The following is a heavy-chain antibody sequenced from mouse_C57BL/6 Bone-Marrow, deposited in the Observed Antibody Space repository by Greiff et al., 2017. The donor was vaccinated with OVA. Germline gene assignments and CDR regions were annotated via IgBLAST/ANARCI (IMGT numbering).Heavy chain of an antibody. CDR1: GFTFSSYG. V-gene: IGHV5-6*01. J-gene: IGHJ3*01. Sequence: EVKLMESGGDLVKPGGSLKLSCAASGFTFSSYGMSWVRQTPDKRLEWVATISSGGSYTYYPDSVKGRFPISRDNAKNTLYLQMSSLKSEDTAMYYCARLRAWFAYWGQGTLVTVSA. CDR2: ISSGGSYT. CDR3: ARLRAWFAY.